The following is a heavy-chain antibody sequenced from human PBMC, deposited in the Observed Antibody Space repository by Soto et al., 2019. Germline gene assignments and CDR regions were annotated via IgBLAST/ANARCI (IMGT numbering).Heavy chain of an antibody. Sequence: GSLRLSCAASGFTVSSNYMSWVRQAPGKGLEWVSVIYSGGSTYYADSVKGRFTISRDNSKNTLYLQMNSLRAEDTAVYYCARDYCRSTSCYYDWGQGTLVTVSS. CDR3: ARDYCRSTSCYYD. CDR1: GFTVSSNY. D-gene: IGHD2-2*01. CDR2: IYSGGST. J-gene: IGHJ4*02. V-gene: IGHV3-66*01.